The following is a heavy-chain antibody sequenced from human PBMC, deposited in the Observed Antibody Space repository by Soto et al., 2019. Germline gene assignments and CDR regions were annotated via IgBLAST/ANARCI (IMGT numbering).Heavy chain of an antibody. Sequence: QVQLVESGGGVVQPGRSLRLSCAASGFTFSNYGMHWVRQAPGKGLEWVAVILNDGSNRYHAESVKDRFTISRDNSKNMLYLQMNSLRAEDTAVYYCARDDEYSGNGMDVWGQGTTVTV. D-gene: IGHD3-10*01. V-gene: IGHV3-33*01. CDR2: ILNDGSNR. J-gene: IGHJ6*02. CDR3: ARDDEYSGNGMDV. CDR1: GFTFSNYG.